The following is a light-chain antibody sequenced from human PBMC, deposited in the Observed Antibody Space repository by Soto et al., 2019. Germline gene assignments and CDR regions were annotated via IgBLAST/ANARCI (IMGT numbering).Light chain of an antibody. CDR1: QSVSSHY. Sequence: EIVLTQSPGTLSLSPGERATLSCRASQSVSSHYLAWYQQKPGQAPRLLIYGASSRATGIPDRFSGSGSGADFTITISRLEPEDFAVYFCQQFDNSPSYTFGQGTKLEIK. V-gene: IGKV3-20*01. J-gene: IGKJ2*01. CDR3: QQFDNSPSYT. CDR2: GAS.